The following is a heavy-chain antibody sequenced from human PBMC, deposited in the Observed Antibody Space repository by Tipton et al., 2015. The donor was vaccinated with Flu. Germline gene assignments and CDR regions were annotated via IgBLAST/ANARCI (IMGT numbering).Heavy chain of an antibody. Sequence: TLSLTCSVSGGSISSGSYYWTWIRQPPGKGLEWIGHIYYTGSTSYSPSLKSRVAISRDKSMNQFSLRLTSVTAADTAVYYCARASFYGSGTLHGMDVWGQGTTVTVSS. CDR3: ARASFYGSGTLHGMDV. J-gene: IGHJ6*02. D-gene: IGHD3-10*01. V-gene: IGHV4-31*03. CDR1: GGSISSGSYY. CDR2: IYYTGST.